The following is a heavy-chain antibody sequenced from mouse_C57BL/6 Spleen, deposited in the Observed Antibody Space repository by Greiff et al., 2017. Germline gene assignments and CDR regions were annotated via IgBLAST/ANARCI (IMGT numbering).Heavy chain of an antibody. CDR2: IYPGDGDT. J-gene: IGHJ4*01. CDR1: GYAFSSYW. D-gene: IGHD2-3*01. Sequence: VQVVESGAELVKPGASVKISCKASGYAFSSYWMNWVKQRPGKGLEWIGQIYPGDGDTNYNGKFKGKATLTADKSSSTAYMQLSSLTSEDSAVYFCARDDGYYYAMDYWGQGTSVTVSS. CDR3: ARDDGYYYAMDY. V-gene: IGHV1-80*01.